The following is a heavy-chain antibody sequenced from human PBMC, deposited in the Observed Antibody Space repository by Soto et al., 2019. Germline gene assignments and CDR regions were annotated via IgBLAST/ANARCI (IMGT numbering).Heavy chain of an antibody. CDR1: GFTFSNYA. CDR2: ISGNRATT. Sequence: EVQLLDSGGGLVQPGGSLRLSCAASGFTFSNYAMNWVRQAPGKGLELVSAISGNRATTYYADSVKARCTISRDNAQNLVHLQMKTPRADRTAVYFSTKVPLRPAYFDYRGQGAVVSVSS. J-gene: IGHJ4*02. V-gene: IGHV3-23*01. D-gene: IGHD5-12*01. CDR3: TKVPLRPAYFDY.